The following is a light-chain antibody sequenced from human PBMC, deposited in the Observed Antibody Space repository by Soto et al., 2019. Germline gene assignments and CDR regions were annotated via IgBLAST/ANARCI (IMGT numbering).Light chain of an antibody. CDR2: GAS. CDR3: HHHSRSPPYT. CDR1: QSVSNND. V-gene: IGKV3-20*01. Sequence: EIVLTQSPDTLSLSPGERATVSCRASQSVSNNDLAWYQQRPGQAPRLVLYGASTRPTGIPDRFSGSGSGTEFTLTISRLEPEDFAVYYCHHHSRSPPYTFGQGTKLDIK. J-gene: IGKJ2*01.